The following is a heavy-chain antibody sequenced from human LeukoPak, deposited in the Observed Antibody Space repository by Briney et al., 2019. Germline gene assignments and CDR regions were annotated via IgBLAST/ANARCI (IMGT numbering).Heavy chain of an antibody. CDR2: LLYDGNTK. CDR1: GFSLSTYG. Sequence: GGSLRLSCAASGFSLSTYGMHWVRQAPAKGLDRVTALLYDGNTKHYADSVKGRFTISRDISKNTFYLQMNSLTAEDTAVYYCARDHRPEIQYYYMDVWGKGTTVAVSS. J-gene: IGHJ6*03. D-gene: IGHD1-14*01. V-gene: IGHV3-33*01. CDR3: ARDHRPEIQYYYMDV.